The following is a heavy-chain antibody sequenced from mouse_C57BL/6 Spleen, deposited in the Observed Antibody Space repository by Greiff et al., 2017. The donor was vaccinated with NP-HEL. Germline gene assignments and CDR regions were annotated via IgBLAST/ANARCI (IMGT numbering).Heavy chain of an antibody. V-gene: IGHV14-1*01. CDR3: TSTTVVATRYYYAMDY. D-gene: IGHD1-1*01. J-gene: IGHJ4*01. CDR2: IDPEDGDT. Sequence: VHVKQSGAELVRPGASVKLSCTASGFTFKDYYMHWVKQRPEQGLEWIGRIDPEDGDTEYAPKFQGKATMTEDTSSNTAYLQLSSLTSEDTAVYYCTSTTVVATRYYYAMDYWGQGTSVTVSS. CDR1: GFTFKDYY.